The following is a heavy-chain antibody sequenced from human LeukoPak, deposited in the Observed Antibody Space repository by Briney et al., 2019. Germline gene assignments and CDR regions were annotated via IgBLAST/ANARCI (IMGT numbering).Heavy chain of an antibody. CDR3: ARGTTVTTLDPGGYYMDV. CDR1: GFTFSSYG. D-gene: IGHD4-11*01. CDR2: ISYDGSNK. V-gene: IGHV3-30*03. Sequence: GGSLRLSCAASGFTFSSYGIHWVRQAPGKGLEWVAVISYDGSNKFYADSVKGRFTISRDNSKNTLYLQMNSLRAEDTAVYYCARGTTVTTLDPGGYYMDVWGKGTTVTVSS. J-gene: IGHJ6*03.